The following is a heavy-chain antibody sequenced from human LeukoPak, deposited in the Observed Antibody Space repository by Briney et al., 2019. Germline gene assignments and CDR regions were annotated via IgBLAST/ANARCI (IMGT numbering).Heavy chain of an antibody. Sequence: KTSETLSVTCTVSGGSIIRSSYYWGWIRQSPGKGLEWLGSIYYSDSGTMYYNPSLKSRVTMSADTSKNQFSLRVSSVTAADTAVYYCARRPPALGAFDIWGQGTMVSVSS. J-gene: IGHJ3*02. CDR1: GGSIIRSSYY. CDR2: IYYSDSGTM. V-gene: IGHV4-39*01. CDR3: ARRPPALGAFDI.